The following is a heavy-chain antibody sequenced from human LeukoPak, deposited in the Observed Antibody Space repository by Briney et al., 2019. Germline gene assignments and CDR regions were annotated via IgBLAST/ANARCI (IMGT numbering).Heavy chain of an antibody. J-gene: IGHJ4*02. CDR2: INPSGGST. V-gene: IGHV1-46*01. CDR1: GYTFTSYY. D-gene: IGHD3-3*01. Sequence: ASVKVSCKASGYTFTSYYMHWVRQAPGQGLEWMGIINPSGGSTSYAQKFQGRVTMTRDMSTSTVYMELSSLRSEDTAVYYCASSTIFGVAVDYWGQGTLVTVSS. CDR3: ASSTIFGVAVDY.